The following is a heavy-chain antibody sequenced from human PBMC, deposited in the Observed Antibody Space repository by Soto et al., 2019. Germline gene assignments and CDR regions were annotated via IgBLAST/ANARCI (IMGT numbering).Heavy chain of an antibody. V-gene: IGHV5-10-1*01. Sequence: PGVSLKIACKGSGYSFTRCWISWVRQMPGKGLEWMGRIDPSDSYTNYSPSFQGHVTISADKSISTAYLQWSSLKASDTAMYYCARHPYGSGSYSDYWGQGTLVTVSS. CDR2: IDPSDSYT. D-gene: IGHD3-10*01. CDR3: ARHPYGSGSYSDY. J-gene: IGHJ4*02. CDR1: GYSFTRCW.